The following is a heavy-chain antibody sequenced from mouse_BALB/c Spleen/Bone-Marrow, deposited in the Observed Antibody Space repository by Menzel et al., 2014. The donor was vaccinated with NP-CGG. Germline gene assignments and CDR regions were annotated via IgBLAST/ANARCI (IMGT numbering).Heavy chain of an antibody. CDR1: GYTFTSYW. Sequence: QVQLKESGTDLARPGASVKLSCKASGYTFTSYWMQWVKQRPGQGLEWIGAIYPGDGDTRYTQKFKGKATLTADKSSSTAYMQLSSLASEDSAVYYYARFGDYSMDYWGQGTSVTVSS. J-gene: IGHJ4*01. CDR3: ARFGDYSMDY. V-gene: IGHV1-87*01. CDR2: IYPGDGDT. D-gene: IGHD1-1*02.